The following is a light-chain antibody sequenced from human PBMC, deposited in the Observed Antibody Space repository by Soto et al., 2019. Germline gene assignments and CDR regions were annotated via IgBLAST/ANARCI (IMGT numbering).Light chain of an antibody. CDR3: QQYNSYSLT. V-gene: IGKV1-5*03. CDR1: QSISSW. CDR2: KAS. J-gene: IGKJ4*01. Sequence: DIQMTQSPSTLSASVGDRVTITCPASQSISSWLAWYQQKPGKAPKLLIYKASSLESGVPSRFSGSGSGTEFTLTISSLQPDDFATYYCQQYNSYSLTFGRGTKVEIK.